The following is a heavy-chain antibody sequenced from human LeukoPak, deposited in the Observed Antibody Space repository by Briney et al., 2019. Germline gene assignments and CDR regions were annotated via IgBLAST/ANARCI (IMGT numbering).Heavy chain of an antibody. V-gene: IGHV4-4*02. CDR1: GGSISSSNW. D-gene: IGHD3-22*01. Sequence: PSGTLSLTCAVSGGSISSSNWWSWVRQPPGKGLEWIGEIYHSGSTNYNPSLKSRVTISVDKSKNQFSLKLSSVTAADTAVYYCARDLNYYDSSGYYDGGDYWGQGTLVTVSS. CDR3: ARDLNYYDSSGYYDGGDY. J-gene: IGHJ4*02. CDR2: IYHSGST.